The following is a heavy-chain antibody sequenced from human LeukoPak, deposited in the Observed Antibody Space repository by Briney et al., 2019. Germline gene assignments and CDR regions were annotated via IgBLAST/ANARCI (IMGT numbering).Heavy chain of an antibody. J-gene: IGHJ4*02. CDR1: GGSISSTSYY. Sequence: SQTLSLTCTVSGGSISSTSYYWGWIRQPPGKGLEWIGSIYYSGSTYYNPSLKSRVTISVDTSKNQFPLKLSSVTAADTAVYYCARRPRGYTYGYYFDYWGQGTLVTVSS. D-gene: IGHD5-18*01. CDR3: ARRPRGYTYGYYFDY. CDR2: IYYSGST. V-gene: IGHV4-39*01.